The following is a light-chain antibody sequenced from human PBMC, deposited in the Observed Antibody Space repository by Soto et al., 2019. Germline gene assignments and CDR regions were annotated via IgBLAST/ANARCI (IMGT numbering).Light chain of an antibody. CDR2: GIS. V-gene: IGKV3-20*01. CDR3: QQYDISPPIT. CDR1: QSVFSS. J-gene: IGKJ5*01. Sequence: EIVLTQSPGTLSLSTVERATLSGMASQSVFSSLAWYQQKPGQAPRLLIYGISSRANGIPDRFSGSGSGTDFTLTISRLEPEDYAVYYCQQYDISPPITFGQGTRLEI.